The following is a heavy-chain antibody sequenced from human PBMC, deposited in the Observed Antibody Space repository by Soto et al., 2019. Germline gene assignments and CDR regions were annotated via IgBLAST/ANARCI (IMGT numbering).Heavy chain of an antibody. CDR2: INPNSGGT. CDR3: AREVYDFWSGYYEDYYYYGMDV. J-gene: IGHJ6*02. V-gene: IGHV1-2*02. Sequence: ASVKVSCKASGYTFTGYYMHWVLQAPGQGLEWMGWINPNSGGTNYAQKFQGRVTMTRDTSISTAYMELSRLRSDDTAVYYCAREVYDFWSGYYEDYYYYGMDVWGQGTTVTVSS. CDR1: GYTFTGYY. D-gene: IGHD3-3*01.